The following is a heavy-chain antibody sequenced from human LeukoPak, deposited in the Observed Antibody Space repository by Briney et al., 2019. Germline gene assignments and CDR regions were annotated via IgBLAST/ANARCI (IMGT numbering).Heavy chain of an antibody. CDR2: ISWNSGSI. V-gene: IGHV3-9*03. D-gene: IGHD5-18*01. CDR3: AKAEGGYSYGHAFDI. CDR1: GFTFDDYA. Sequence: GRSLRLSCAASGFTFDDYAMHWVRHAPGKGLEWGSGISWNSGSIGYADSVKGRFTISRDNAKNSLYLQMNSLRAEDMALYYCAKAEGGYSYGHAFDIWGQGTMVTVSS. J-gene: IGHJ3*02.